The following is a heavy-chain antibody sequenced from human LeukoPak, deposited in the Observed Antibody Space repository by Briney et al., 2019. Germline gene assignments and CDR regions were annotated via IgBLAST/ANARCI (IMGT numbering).Heavy chain of an antibody. J-gene: IGHJ3*02. CDR3: ARENSGYDSDAFDI. V-gene: IGHV3-23*01. Sequence: PGGSLRLSCAVSGFTFSGYAMSWVRQAPGKGLEWVSAITGSGYSTYYAVSVEGRFTISRDNSKNTLYLQMNSLRAEDTAVYYCARENSGYDSDAFDIWGQGTMVTVSS. CDR2: ITGSGYST. D-gene: IGHD5-12*01. CDR1: GFTFSGYA.